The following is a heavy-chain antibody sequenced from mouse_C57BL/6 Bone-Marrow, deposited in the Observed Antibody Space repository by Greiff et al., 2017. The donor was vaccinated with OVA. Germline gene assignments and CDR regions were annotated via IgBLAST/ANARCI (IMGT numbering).Heavy chain of an antibody. D-gene: IGHD2-1*01. CDR1: GYTFTSYW. CDR2: IDPSDSYT. Sequence: VQLQQPGAELVMPGASVKLSCKASGYTFTSYWMHWVKQRPGQGLEWIGEIDPSDSYTNYNQKFKGKSTLTVDKSSSTAYMQLSSLTSEDSAVYYGAREDYGNYFYAMDYWGQGTSVTVSS. CDR3: AREDYGNYFYAMDY. J-gene: IGHJ4*01. V-gene: IGHV1-69*01.